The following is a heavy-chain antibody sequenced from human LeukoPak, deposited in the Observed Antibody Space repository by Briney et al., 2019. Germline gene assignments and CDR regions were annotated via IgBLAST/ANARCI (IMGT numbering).Heavy chain of an antibody. V-gene: IGHV3-43*01. D-gene: IGHD6-19*01. CDR1: GFTFDDYT. CDR3: AKEGGYSSGHTFDY. J-gene: IGHJ4*02. CDR2: ISWDGGST. Sequence: GGSLRLSCAASGFTFDDYTMHWVRQAPGKGLEWVSLISWDGGSTYYADSVKGRFTISRDNSKNSLYLQMNSLRTEDTALYYCAKEGGYSSGHTFDYWGQGTLVTVSS.